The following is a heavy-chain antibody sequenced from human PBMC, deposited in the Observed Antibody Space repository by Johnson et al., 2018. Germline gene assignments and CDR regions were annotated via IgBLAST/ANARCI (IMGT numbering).Heavy chain of an antibody. J-gene: IGHJ1*01. CDR2: IWHDGSNK. CDR3: ARGCSDTSCYRTDYFQH. Sequence: QVQLVQSGGGVVQPGRSLRLSCAASGFIFSNYVMHWVRRGPGKGLEWVAIIWHDGSNKYYADSVRGRFTISKDNAKNPLYLQVNSLRDEDTAVYYWARGCSDTSCYRTDYFQHWGQGTLVTVSS. D-gene: IGHD2-2*02. V-gene: IGHV3-33*01. CDR1: GFIFSNYV.